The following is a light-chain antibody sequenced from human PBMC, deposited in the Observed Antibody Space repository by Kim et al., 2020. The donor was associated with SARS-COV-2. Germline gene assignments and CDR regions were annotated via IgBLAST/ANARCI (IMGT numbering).Light chain of an antibody. CDR3: QAWDSSTVV. CDR2: QDS. V-gene: IGLV3-1*01. CDR1: KLGDKY. J-gene: IGLJ2*01. Sequence: VSPGQTASITCPGDKLGDKYACWYQQKPGQSPVLVIYQDSKRPSGIPERFSGSNSGNTATLTISGTQAMDEADYYCQAWDSSTVVFGGGTKLTVL.